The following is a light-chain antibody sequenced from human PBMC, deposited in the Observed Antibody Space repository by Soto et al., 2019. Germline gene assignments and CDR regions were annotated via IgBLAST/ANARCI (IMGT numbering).Light chain of an antibody. CDR2: EDT. CDR3: SSYTTSNTRQIV. J-gene: IGLJ1*01. V-gene: IGLV2-14*01. Sequence: QSALTQPASVSGSPGQSITISCASSDVENFEHISWYQQHPGKGPKLIIYEDTSRPSGVSNRFSGSKSGNTASLTISGLQPEDEADYYCSSYTTSNTRQIVFGTGTKVTVL. CDR1: SSDVENFEH.